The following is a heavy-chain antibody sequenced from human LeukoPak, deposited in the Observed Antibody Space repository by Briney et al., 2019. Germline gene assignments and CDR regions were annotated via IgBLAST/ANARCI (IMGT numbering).Heavy chain of an antibody. D-gene: IGHD6-6*01. J-gene: IGHJ4*02. CDR1: GYTFPSYF. CDR2: INPTGGST. Sequence: ASVKVSCKASGYTFPSYFMHWVRQAPGQGLEWMGIINPTGGSTTYAQKLQGRVTMTRDTSTSTVYMELSSLRSDDTAVYYCARTAARRFDYWGQGALVTVSS. CDR3: ARTAARRFDY. V-gene: IGHV1-46*01.